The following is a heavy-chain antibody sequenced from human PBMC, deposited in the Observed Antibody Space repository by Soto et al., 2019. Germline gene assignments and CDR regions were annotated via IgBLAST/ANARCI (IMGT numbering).Heavy chain of an antibody. CDR1: GFTPSLHG. J-gene: IGHJ6*02. V-gene: IGHV3-30*03. CDR2: ISSDASDE. D-gene: IGHD1-1*01. CDR3: ARGAEHQLLSRDYFYGMDV. Sequence: QVQLVESGGGVVQPGRSLRLSCVASGFTPSLHGMHWVRQAPGKGLEWVAVISSDASDEYYGDSVKGRFTISRDNAKNTVYLQMNGLRAEDTAVYYCARGAEHQLLSRDYFYGMDVWGQGTTVSVSS.